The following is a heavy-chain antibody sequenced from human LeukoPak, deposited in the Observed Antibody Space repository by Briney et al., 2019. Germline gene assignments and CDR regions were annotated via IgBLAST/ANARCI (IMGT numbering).Heavy chain of an antibody. V-gene: IGHV4-34*01. CDR3: ATTYYEILTGHIPL. D-gene: IGHD3-9*01. J-gene: IGHJ4*02. Sequence: SETLSLTCGVYGGSLSGYYWSWIRQAPGKRLERIGEINQSGNTNYNPPLKSRVTISVDTSKNQFSLRLSSVTAADTAVYYCATTYYEILTGHIPLWGQGTLVTVSS. CDR2: INQSGNT. CDR1: GGSLSGYY.